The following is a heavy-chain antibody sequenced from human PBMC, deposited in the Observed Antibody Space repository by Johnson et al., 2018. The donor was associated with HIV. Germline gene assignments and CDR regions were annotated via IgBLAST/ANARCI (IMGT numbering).Heavy chain of an antibody. D-gene: IGHD6-19*01. CDR3: ARDAGQWLDDAFDI. CDR2: ISYDGSNK. Sequence: QEQLVESGGGLIQPGGSLRLSCAASGFTFSSYAMHWVRQAPGKGLEWVAVISYDGSNKYYADSVKGRFIISRDNAKNTLYLQMNSLRAEDTAVYYCARDAGQWLDDAFDIWGQGTMVTVSS. J-gene: IGHJ3*02. CDR1: GFTFSSYA. V-gene: IGHV3-30*14.